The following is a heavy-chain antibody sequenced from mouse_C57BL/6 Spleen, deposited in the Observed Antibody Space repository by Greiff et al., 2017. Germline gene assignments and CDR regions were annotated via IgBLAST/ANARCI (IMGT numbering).Heavy chain of an antibody. Sequence: VQLQESGPGLVQPSQSLSITCTVSGFSFTSYGVHWVRQSPGKGLEWLGVIWSGGSTDYNAAFISRRSISKDNSKGQGFFKMNSLQADDTAMYYCARKGLSDGYYGEVFAYWGQGTLVTVSA. D-gene: IGHD2-3*01. CDR2: IWSGGST. CDR1: GFSFTSYG. CDR3: ARKGLSDGYYGEVFAY. V-gene: IGHV2-2*01. J-gene: IGHJ3*01.